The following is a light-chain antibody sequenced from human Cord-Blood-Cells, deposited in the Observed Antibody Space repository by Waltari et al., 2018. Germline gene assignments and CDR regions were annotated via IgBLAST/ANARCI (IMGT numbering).Light chain of an antibody. CDR1: SSDVGGYNY. CDR2: DVS. V-gene: IGLV2-14*01. CDR3: SSYTSSSTYWV. J-gene: IGLJ3*02. Sequence: QSALTQPASVSGSPGQSITISCTGTSSDVGGYNYVSWYQQTPGKAPKLMIYDVSNRPSGVSNRFSGSKSGNPASLTCSGLQAEDEADYYCSSYTSSSTYWVFGGGTKLTVL.